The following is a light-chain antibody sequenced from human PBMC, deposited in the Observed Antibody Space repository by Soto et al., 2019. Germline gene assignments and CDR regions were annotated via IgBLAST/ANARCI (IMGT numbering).Light chain of an antibody. CDR1: QSVSSNY. CDR3: QQYGSSPPYT. CDR2: GAS. V-gene: IGKV3-20*01. Sequence: EIALTQSPGTLSLSPGERATISCRASQSVSSNYLAWYQQKPGQAPRLLMYGASSRASDIPDRFSGSGSGTDFTLTISRLESEHFALYYCQQYGSSPPYTFGQGTKLEIK. J-gene: IGKJ2*01.